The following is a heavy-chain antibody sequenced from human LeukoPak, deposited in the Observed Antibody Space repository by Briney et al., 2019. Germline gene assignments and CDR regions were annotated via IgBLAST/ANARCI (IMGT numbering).Heavy chain of an antibody. V-gene: IGHV4-31*03. CDR1: GGSISSGGYY. Sequence: SETLSLTFTVSGGSISSGGYYWSWIRRHPGKGLEWIGYIYYSGSTYYNPSLKRRVTISGDTSKNQFSLKLSSVTAADTAVYYCARDSGSWSSCYILFDYWGQGTLVTVSS. J-gene: IGHJ4*02. D-gene: IGHD3-3*01. CDR3: ARDSGSWSSCYILFDY. CDR2: IYYSGST.